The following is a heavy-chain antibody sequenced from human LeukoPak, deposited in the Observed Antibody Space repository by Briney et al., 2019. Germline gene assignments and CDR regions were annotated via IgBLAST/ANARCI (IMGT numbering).Heavy chain of an antibody. J-gene: IGHJ4*02. V-gene: IGHV1-69*06. CDR3: ARVPWFGELRKPYYFDY. D-gene: IGHD3-10*01. CDR2: IIPIFGTA. CDR1: GGTFSSYA. Sequence: GASVKVSCKASGGTFSSYAISWVRQAPGQGLEWMGGIIPIFGTANYAQKFQGRVTITADKSTSTAYMELSSLRSEDTAVYYCARVPWFGELRKPYYFDYWGQGTLVTVSS.